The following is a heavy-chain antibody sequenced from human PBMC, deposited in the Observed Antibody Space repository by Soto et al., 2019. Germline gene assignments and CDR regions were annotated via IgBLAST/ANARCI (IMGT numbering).Heavy chain of an antibody. CDR3: ATVSGCSGGSCYSGHWFEP. Sequence: ASVKVSCKVSVYTLTELSMHWVRQAPGKGLEWMGGFDPEDGETIYAQKFQGRVTMTEDTSTDTAYMELSSLRSEDTAVYYCATVSGCSGGSCYSGHWFEPWGQGTLVTVSS. D-gene: IGHD2-15*01. CDR1: VYTLTELS. V-gene: IGHV1-24*01. CDR2: FDPEDGET. J-gene: IGHJ5*02.